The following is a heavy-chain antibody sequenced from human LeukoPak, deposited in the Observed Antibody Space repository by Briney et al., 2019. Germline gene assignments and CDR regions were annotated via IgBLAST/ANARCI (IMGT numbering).Heavy chain of an antibody. V-gene: IGHV4-39*07. Sequence: PSETLSLTCTVSGGSISSSSYYWVWIRQPPGKGREGSGSIYDSGSTYYNPSRKSRVTISVDTSKNQFSLKLSSVTAADTAMYYCAREGSSYDSSTNDAFDIWGKGTMVTVSS. CDR1: GGSISSSSYY. CDR3: AREGSSYDSSTNDAFDI. J-gene: IGHJ3*02. CDR2: IYDSGST. D-gene: IGHD3-22*01.